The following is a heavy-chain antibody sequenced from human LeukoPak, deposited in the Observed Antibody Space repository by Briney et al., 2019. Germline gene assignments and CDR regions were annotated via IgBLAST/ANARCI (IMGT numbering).Heavy chain of an antibody. Sequence: PGGSLRLSCAASGFTFSSYAMSWVRQAPGKGLEWVSAISGSGGSTYYADSVKGRFTISRDNSKNTLYLQMNSLRAEDTAVYYCAKWPATIFGVVTPRYYFDYWGQGTLVTVSS. CDR3: AKWPATIFGVVTPRYYFDY. D-gene: IGHD3-3*01. CDR2: ISGSGGST. V-gene: IGHV3-23*01. J-gene: IGHJ4*02. CDR1: GFTFSSYA.